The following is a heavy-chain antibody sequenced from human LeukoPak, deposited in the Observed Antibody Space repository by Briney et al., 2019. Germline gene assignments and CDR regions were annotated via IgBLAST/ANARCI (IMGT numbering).Heavy chain of an antibody. CDR3: ARRRIAAAGRKTYNWFDP. D-gene: IGHD6-13*01. CDR2: MNPNSGNT. CDR1: GYTITSYD. J-gene: IGHJ5*02. V-gene: IGHV1-8*01. Sequence: ASVKVSCKASGYTITSYDINWVRQATGQGLEWMGWMNPNSGNTGYAQKFQGRVTMIRNTSISTAYMELSSLRSEDTAVYYCARRRIAAAGRKTYNWFDPWGQGTLVTVSS.